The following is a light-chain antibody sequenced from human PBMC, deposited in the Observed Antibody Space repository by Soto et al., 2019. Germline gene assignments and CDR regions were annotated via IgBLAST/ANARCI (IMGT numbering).Light chain of an antibody. J-gene: IGKJ4*01. CDR3: QQRSNWPPVT. Sequence: EIVLTQSPATLSLSPGDRATLSCRASHSVSSYLACYKHKPGQAPRILIYDASNRATGIPARFSGSGSGTDFPLTISSLEPEDFAVYYCQQRSNWPPVTFGGGTKVEIK. CDR2: DAS. V-gene: IGKV3-11*01. CDR1: HSVSSY.